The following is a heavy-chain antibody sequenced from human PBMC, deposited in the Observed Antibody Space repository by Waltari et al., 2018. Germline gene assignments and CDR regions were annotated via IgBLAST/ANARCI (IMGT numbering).Heavy chain of an antibody. CDR3: ATDPNSQLLFDY. V-gene: IGHV1-8*03. Sequence: QVQLVQSGAEVKKPGASVKVSCKASGYTFTSSDIQWVRQATGQGLEWMGWMNSNSGNTGYAQKFQGRVTITRNTSISTAYMELSSLRSEDTAVYYCATDPNSQLLFDYWGQGTLVTVSS. CDR2: MNSNSGNT. CDR1: GYTFTSSD. D-gene: IGHD3-10*01. J-gene: IGHJ4*02.